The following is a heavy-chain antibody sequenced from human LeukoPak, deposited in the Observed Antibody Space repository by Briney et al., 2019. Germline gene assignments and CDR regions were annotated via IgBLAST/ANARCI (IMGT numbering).Heavy chain of an antibody. D-gene: IGHD3-22*01. CDR2: IGTAGDT. CDR1: GFTFSSYD. Sequence: PGGSLILSCAASGFTFSSYDMHWVRQATGKGLEWVSAIGTAGDTYYPGSVKGRFTISRENAKNSLYLQMNSLRAGDTAVYYCARGFYGDSSYYYYYMDVWGKGTTVTVSS. V-gene: IGHV3-13*01. CDR3: ARGFYGDSSYYYYYMDV. J-gene: IGHJ6*03.